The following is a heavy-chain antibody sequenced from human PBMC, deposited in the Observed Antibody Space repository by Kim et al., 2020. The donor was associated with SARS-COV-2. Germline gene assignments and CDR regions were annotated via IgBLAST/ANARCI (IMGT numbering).Heavy chain of an antibody. V-gene: IGHV4-30-2*01. Sequence: SETLSLTCAVSGGSISSGGYSWSWIRQPPGKGLEWIGYIYHSGSTYYNPSLKSRVTISVDRSKNQFSLKLSSVTAADTAVYYCARDGFYYGMDVWGQGTTVTVSS. CDR1: GGSISSGGYS. CDR2: IYHSGST. J-gene: IGHJ6*02. CDR3: ARDGFYYGMDV.